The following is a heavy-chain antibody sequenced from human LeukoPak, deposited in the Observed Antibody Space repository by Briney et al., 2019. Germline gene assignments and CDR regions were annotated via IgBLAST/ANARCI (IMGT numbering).Heavy chain of an antibody. Sequence: PGGSLRLSCSGSGFTFNTFWMNWVRQVPGKGPEWVANIKGDGSVKDYLDSVKGRFTISRDNAKKSLYLQMNSLRVEDTAVYYCTTWEGSSWFDYWGQGTLVTVSS. J-gene: IGHJ4*02. V-gene: IGHV3-7*03. CDR2: IKGDGSVK. CDR3: TTWEGSSWFDY. D-gene: IGHD6-13*01. CDR1: GFTFNTFW.